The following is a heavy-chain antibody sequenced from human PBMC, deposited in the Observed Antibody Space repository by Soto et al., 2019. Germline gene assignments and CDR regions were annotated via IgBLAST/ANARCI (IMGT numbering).Heavy chain of an antibody. CDR2: INPSGGST. J-gene: IGHJ6*02. V-gene: IGHV1-46*01. D-gene: IGHD6-13*01. CDR3: ARDLSAAAGTGYYYGMDV. CDR1: GYTFTSYY. Sequence: GASVKVSCKASGYTFTSYYMHWVRQAPGQGLEWMGIINPSGGSTSYAQKFQGRVTMTRDTSTSTVYMELRSLRSEDTAVYYCARDLSAAAGTGYYYGMDVLGQGTTVTVSS.